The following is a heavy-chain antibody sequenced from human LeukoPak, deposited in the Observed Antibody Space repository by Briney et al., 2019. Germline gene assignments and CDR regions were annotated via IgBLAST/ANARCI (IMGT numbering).Heavy chain of an antibody. CDR2: INHSGST. V-gene: IGHV4-39*07. CDR1: GGSISSSSYY. D-gene: IGHD5-18*01. CDR3: ARGAAYSYGYLTDY. Sequence: SETLSLTCTVSGGSISSSSYYWGWIRQPPGKGLEWIGEINHSGSTNYNPSLKSRVTISVDTSKNQFSLKLSSVTAADTAVYYCARGAAYSYGYLTDYWGQGTLVTVSS. J-gene: IGHJ4*02.